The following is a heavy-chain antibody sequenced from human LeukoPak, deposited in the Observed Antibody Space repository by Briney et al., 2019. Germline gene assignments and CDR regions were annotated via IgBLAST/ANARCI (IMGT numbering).Heavy chain of an antibody. CDR1: GFTFSSST. CDR3: ARDNPYMDLDY. V-gene: IGHV3-21*01. J-gene: IGHJ4*02. D-gene: IGHD3-16*01. Sequence: GGSLRLACAASGFTFSSSTMNWVRQAPGKGLEWVSSITSSSHYIYYADLVKGRFTISRDNAKNSLYLQMNSLRAEDTAVYYCARDNPYMDLDYWGQGTLVTVSS. CDR2: ITSSSHYI.